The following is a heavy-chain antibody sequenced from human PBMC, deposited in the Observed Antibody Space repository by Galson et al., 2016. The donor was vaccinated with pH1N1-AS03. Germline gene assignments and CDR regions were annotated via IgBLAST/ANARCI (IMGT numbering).Heavy chain of an antibody. J-gene: IGHJ4*02. D-gene: IGHD2-15*01. Sequence: SLRLSCAASGFTFSRYSMNWVRQAPGKGLEWVSYISSDSTTMYYAESVRDRFTISRDNARDSLHLQMNSLRDEDTAIYYCARDGGSGGLYYFEYWGQGTLVTFSS. CDR3: ARDGGSGGLYYFEY. V-gene: IGHV3-48*02. CDR1: GFTFSRYS. CDR2: ISSDSTTM.